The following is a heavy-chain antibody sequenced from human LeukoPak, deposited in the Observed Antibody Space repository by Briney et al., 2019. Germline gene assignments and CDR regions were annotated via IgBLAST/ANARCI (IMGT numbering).Heavy chain of an antibody. CDR3: ARAFSSGWYPYSIGGLWFDY. CDR1: GGSISSYY. CDR2: IYYTGST. D-gene: IGHD6-19*01. Sequence: SETLSLTCTVSGGSISSYYRSWIRQPPGKGLEWIGYIYYTGSTNYNPSLKSRVTISVDTSKNQFSLKLSSVTAADAAVYYCARAFSSGWYPYSIGGLWFDYWGQGTLVTVSS. V-gene: IGHV4-59*01. J-gene: IGHJ4*02.